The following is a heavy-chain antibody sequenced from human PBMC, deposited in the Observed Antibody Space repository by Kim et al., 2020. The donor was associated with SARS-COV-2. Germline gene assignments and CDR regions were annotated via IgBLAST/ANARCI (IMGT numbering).Heavy chain of an antibody. Sequence: GGSLRLSCAASGFTFSSYGMHWVRQAPGKGLEWVAVISYDGSNKYYADSVKGRFTISRDNSKNTLYLQMNSLRAEDTAVYYCAKDYLAPTPFPAGVRNGNYWGQGTLVTVSS. CDR1: GFTFSSYG. CDR2: ISYDGSNK. V-gene: IGHV3-30*18. CDR3: AKDYLAPTPFPAGVRNGNY. D-gene: IGHD3-16*01. J-gene: IGHJ4*02.